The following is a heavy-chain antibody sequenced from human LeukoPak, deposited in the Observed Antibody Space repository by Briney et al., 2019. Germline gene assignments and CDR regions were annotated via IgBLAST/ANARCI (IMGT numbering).Heavy chain of an antibody. CDR2: ISSSGSTI. V-gene: IGHV3-48*04. J-gene: IGHJ4*02. CDR3: ARDYPDDFDY. Sequence: PGRSLRLSCAASGFTFSSYSMNWVRQAPGKGLEWVSYISSSGSTIYYADSVKGRFTISRDNAKNSLYLQMNSLRAEDTAVYYCARDYPDDFDYWGQGTLVTVSS. CDR1: GFTFSSYS. D-gene: IGHD3-16*02.